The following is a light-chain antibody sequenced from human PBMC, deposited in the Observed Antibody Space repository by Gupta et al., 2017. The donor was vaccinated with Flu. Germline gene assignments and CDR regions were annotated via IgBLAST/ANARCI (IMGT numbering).Light chain of an antibody. CDR2: LAS. J-gene: IGKJ2*03. Sequence: DIAMTQSPLSLAVTPGEPASISCRSSQSLLHSNGYNYLDWYLQKPGQSPQLLMSLASNRASGVPDRFSGSGSGTDFTLKISRVEAEDIGVYYCMQARQYPYSFGQGTKMEIK. V-gene: IGKV2-28*01. CDR1: QSLLHSNGYNY. CDR3: MQARQYPYS.